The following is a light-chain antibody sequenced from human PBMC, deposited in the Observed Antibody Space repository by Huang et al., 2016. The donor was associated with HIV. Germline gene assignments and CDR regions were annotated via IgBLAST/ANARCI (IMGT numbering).Light chain of an antibody. CDR1: QGISSY. Sequence: DIQMTQSPSSLSASVGDRVTITCRASQGISSYFAWYQQKPGEVPKLLIYAASTLPSGVPSRCSGSGSGTDFTLTISSIQPEDVATYYCQKYNNAPKMFGQGTKVEI. CDR3: QKYNNAPKM. J-gene: IGKJ1*01. CDR2: AAS. V-gene: IGKV1-27*01.